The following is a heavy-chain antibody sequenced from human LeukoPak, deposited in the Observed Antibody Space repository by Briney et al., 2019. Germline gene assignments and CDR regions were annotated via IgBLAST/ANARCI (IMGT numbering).Heavy chain of an antibody. D-gene: IGHD2-2*03. CDR3: ARDWIW. Sequence: PGGSLRLSCAASGFTFSTYSMTWVRQAPGKGLEWISHITNSGSTRYYADSVKGRFTVSRDNDQHSLYLQMNSLRADDTAVYYCARDWIWWGQGTLVTVSS. J-gene: IGHJ4*02. V-gene: IGHV3-48*04. CDR1: GFTFSTYS. CDR2: ITNSGSTR.